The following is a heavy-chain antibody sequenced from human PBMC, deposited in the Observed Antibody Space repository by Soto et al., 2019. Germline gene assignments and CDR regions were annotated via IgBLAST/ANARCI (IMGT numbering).Heavy chain of an antibody. CDR1: GGTFSSYA. V-gene: IGHV1-69*12. CDR2: IIPILGTA. J-gene: IGHJ5*02. D-gene: IGHD2-2*01. CDR3: ARDQGVIQIVPAARGWFDP. Sequence: QVQLVQSGAGVKKPGSSVKVSCKASGGTFSSYAISWVRQAPGQGLEWMGGIIPILGTANYAQKFQGRVTITADESTSTAYKELSSRRSEDKAVYYCARDQGVIQIVPAARGWFDPWGQGTLVTVSS.